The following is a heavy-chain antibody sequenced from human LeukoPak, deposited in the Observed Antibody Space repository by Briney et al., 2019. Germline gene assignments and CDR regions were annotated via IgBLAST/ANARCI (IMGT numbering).Heavy chain of an antibody. Sequence: PSETLSLTCAVYGGSFSGYYWSWIRQHPGKGLEWIGYIYYSGSTYYNPSLKSRVTISVDTSKNQFSLKLSSVTAADTAVYYCARVVPAAGMDVWGQGTTVTVSS. CDR1: GGSFSGYY. J-gene: IGHJ6*02. CDR2: IYYSGST. V-gene: IGHV4-31*11. D-gene: IGHD6-13*01. CDR3: ARVVPAAGMDV.